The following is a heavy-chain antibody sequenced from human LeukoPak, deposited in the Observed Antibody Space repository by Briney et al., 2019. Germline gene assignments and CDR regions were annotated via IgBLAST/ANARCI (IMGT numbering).Heavy chain of an antibody. D-gene: IGHD1-20*01. CDR2: IYYSGST. CDR1: GGSISSYY. Sequence: PSQTLSLTCTVSGGSISSYYWSWIRQPPGKGLEWIGYIYYSGSTNYNPSLKSRVTISVDTSKNQFSLKLSSVTAADTAVYYCARGSVTGTTDPFDYWGQGTLVTVSS. CDR3: ARGSVTGTTDPFDY. J-gene: IGHJ4*02. V-gene: IGHV4-59*01.